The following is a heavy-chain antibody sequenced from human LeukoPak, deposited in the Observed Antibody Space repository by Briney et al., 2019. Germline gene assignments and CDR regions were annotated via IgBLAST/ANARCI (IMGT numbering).Heavy chain of an antibody. Sequence: PSETLALTCTVSGGSISSYYWSWIRQPPGKGLEWIGYIYYSGSTNYNPSLKSRVTISVDTSKNQFSLKLSSVTAADTAVYYCARSGTGWFDAWGQGTLVTVSS. D-gene: IGHD3-10*01. J-gene: IGHJ5*02. CDR3: ARSGTGWFDA. V-gene: IGHV4-59*01. CDR1: GGSISSYY. CDR2: IYYSGST.